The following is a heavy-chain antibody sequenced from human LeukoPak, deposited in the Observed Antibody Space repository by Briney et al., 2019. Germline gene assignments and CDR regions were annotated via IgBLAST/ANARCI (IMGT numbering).Heavy chain of an antibody. D-gene: IGHD3-3*01. CDR2: IKQDGSEK. J-gene: IGHJ5*02. Sequence: GGSLRLSCAASGFTFSSYWMSWVRQAPGKGLEWVANIKQDGSEKYYVDSVKGRFTISRDNAKNSLYLQMNSLRAEDTAVYYCARGWKDPRRLDTIFGVVISVANWFDPWGQGTLVTVSS. V-gene: IGHV3-7*03. CDR1: GFTFSSYW. CDR3: ARGWKDPRRLDTIFGVVISVANWFDP.